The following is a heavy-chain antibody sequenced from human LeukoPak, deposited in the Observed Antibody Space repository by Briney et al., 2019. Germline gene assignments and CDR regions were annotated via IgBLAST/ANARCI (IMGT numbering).Heavy chain of an antibody. J-gene: IGHJ5*02. CDR3: VGETTVTTIP. CDR1: GGSISSRSYY. Sequence: SESLSLTCTVSGGSISSRSYYWGWIRPPPGQGLEWIGSIYYSGSTYYNPSLKSRVTISIDTSKNQFSLNLSTVTAADTAVYYCVGETTVTTIPWGQGTLVTVSS. D-gene: IGHD4-17*01. V-gene: IGHV4-39*01. CDR2: IYYSGST.